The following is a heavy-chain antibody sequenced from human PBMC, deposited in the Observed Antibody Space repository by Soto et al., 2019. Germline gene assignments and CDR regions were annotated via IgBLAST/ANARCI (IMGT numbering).Heavy chain of an antibody. CDR3: ARRNLHGVSYYYGMDV. D-gene: IGHD3-16*01. CDR1: GYSFTSYW. CDR2: IDPSDSYT. Sequence: PGESLKISCKGSGYSFTSYWISWVRQMPGKGLEWMGRIDPSDSYTNYSPSFQGRVTISADKSISTAYLQWSSLKASDTAMYYCARRNLHGVSYYYGMDVWGQGTTVTVS. J-gene: IGHJ6*02. V-gene: IGHV5-10-1*01.